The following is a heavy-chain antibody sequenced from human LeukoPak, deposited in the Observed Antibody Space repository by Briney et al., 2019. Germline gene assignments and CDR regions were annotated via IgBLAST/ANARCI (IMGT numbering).Heavy chain of an antibody. V-gene: IGHV3-33*01. Sequence: GGSLRLSCAASGFTFSSYGIHWVRQAPGKGLEWVAVIWYDGSNKYYADSVKGRFTISRDNSKNTLSLQMNSLRAEDTAVYYCARDRAAAASSDCYYYGMDVWGKGTTVTVSS. D-gene: IGHD6-13*01. J-gene: IGHJ6*04. CDR3: ARDRAAAASSDCYYYGMDV. CDR1: GFTFSSYG. CDR2: IWYDGSNK.